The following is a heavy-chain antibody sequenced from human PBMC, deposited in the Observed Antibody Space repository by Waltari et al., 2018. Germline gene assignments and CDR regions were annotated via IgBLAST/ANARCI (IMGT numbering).Heavy chain of an antibody. Sequence: EVQLVESGGGLVQPGGSLRLSCAASGFTFSSYSMNWVRQAPGKGLEWVSYISSSSSTIYYTDSVKGRFTISRDNAKNSLYLQMNSLRAEDTAVYYCARVPDYYYYMDVWGKGTTVTISS. CDR1: GFTFSSYS. CDR3: ARVPDYYYYMDV. V-gene: IGHV3-48*04. CDR2: ISSSSSTI. J-gene: IGHJ6*03.